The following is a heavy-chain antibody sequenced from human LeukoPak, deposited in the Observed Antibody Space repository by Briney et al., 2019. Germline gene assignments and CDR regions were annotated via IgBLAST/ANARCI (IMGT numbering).Heavy chain of an antibody. CDR3: ARAPIVGATRGKNWFDP. V-gene: IGHV1-18*01. J-gene: IGHJ5*02. CDR1: GYTFTSYG. D-gene: IGHD1-26*01. CDR2: ISAYNGNT. Sequence: GASVKVSCKASGYTFTSYGISWVRQAPGQGLEWMGWISAYNGNTNYAQKLQGRVTMTTDTSTSTAYMELRSLRSDDTAVYYCARAPIVGATRGKNWFDPWGQGTLVTVSS.